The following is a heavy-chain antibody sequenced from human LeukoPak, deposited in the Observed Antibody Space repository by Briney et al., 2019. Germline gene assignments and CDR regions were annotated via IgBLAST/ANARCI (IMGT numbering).Heavy chain of an antibody. V-gene: IGHV3-53*05. D-gene: IGHD3-10*01. CDR1: GFTVSSNY. Sequence: SGGSLRLSCAASGFTVSSNYMSWVRQAPGKGLEWVSVIYSGGSTYYADSVKGRFTISRDNSKNTLYLQMNSLRAEDTAVYYCAKDLSSYYYGSGSYYPGYYYGMDVWGQGTTVTVSS. CDR3: AKDLSSYYYGSGSYYPGYYYGMDV. CDR2: IYSGGST. J-gene: IGHJ6*02.